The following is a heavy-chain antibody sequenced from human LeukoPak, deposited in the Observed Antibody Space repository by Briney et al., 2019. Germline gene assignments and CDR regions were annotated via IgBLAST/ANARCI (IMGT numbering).Heavy chain of an antibody. CDR1: GGSINSGDYH. D-gene: IGHD5-24*01. Sequence: SETLSLTCTVSGGSINSGDYHWSWLRLPAGMGLEWIGRIYITGSTNYNPSLKSRVTMSVDTSKNQFSLRLNSMTAADTAVYYCARGSPVEAFDIWGQGTMVTVSS. CDR2: IYITGST. J-gene: IGHJ3*02. CDR3: ARGSPVEAFDI. V-gene: IGHV4-61*02.